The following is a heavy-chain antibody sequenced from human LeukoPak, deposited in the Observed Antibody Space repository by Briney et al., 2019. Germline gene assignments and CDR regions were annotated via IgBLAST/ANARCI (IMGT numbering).Heavy chain of an antibody. Sequence: GGSLRLSCAASGFTFNNYGVHWVRQAPGKGLEWVAIIWHDGSIEYFEDSIKGRFTISRDNSKNTLYLQMNSLRAEDTAVYYCARDTVTGTTERAFDIWGQGTMVTVSS. CDR1: GFTFNNYG. J-gene: IGHJ3*02. V-gene: IGHV3-33*01. CDR2: IWHDGSIE. D-gene: IGHD1-7*01. CDR3: ARDTVTGTTERAFDI.